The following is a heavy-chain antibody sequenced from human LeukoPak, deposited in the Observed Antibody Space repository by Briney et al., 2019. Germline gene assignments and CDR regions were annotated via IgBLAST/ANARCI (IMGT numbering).Heavy chain of an antibody. CDR1: GYSISSGYY. Sequence: PSETLSLTCTVSGYSISSGYYWSWIRQPPGKGLEWIGSIYHSGSTYYNPSLKSRVTISRDTSKNQFSLKLSSVTAADSAVYYCGRYRGNERGIDYWGQGTPVTVSS. V-gene: IGHV4-38-2*02. J-gene: IGHJ4*02. D-gene: IGHD5-12*01. CDR2: IYHSGST. CDR3: GRYRGNERGIDY.